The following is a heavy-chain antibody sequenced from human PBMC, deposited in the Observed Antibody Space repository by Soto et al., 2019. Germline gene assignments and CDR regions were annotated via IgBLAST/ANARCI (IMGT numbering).Heavy chain of an antibody. Sequence: EVQLVESGGGLVQPGGSLRLSCAASGFTFSNYWMHWVRQAPGKGLVWVSRINSDGSRTNYADSVKGRFTISRDNAKDTLYLQMNSLRVEDTAVYFCARVVVGYYYMDVWAKGDTVTVS. CDR3: ARVVVGYYYMDV. CDR1: GFTFSNYW. CDR2: INSDGSRT. V-gene: IGHV3-74*01. J-gene: IGHJ6*03.